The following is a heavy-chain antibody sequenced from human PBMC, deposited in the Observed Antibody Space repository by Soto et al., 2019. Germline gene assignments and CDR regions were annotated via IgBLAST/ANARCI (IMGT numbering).Heavy chain of an antibody. CDR1: GFTFSSYW. Sequence: EVQLVESGGGLVQPGGSLRLSCAASGFTFSSYWMSWVRQAPGKGLEWVANIKQDGSEKYYVDSVKGRFTISRDNAKNSLYLQMNSLRAEDTAVYYCARDLEVVVAATPGYFDYWGQGTLVTVS. J-gene: IGHJ4*02. D-gene: IGHD2-15*01. CDR2: IKQDGSEK. V-gene: IGHV3-7*05. CDR3: ARDLEVVVAATPGYFDY.